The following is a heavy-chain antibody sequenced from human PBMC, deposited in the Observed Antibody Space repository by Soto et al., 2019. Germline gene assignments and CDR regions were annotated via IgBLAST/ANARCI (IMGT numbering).Heavy chain of an antibody. Sequence: QVQLQESGPGLVKPSQTLSLTCTVSGGSISSGGYYWSSIRQHPVKGLEWIGYIYYSGSTYYNPSLKSRVTISVDTSKNQFSLKLSSVTAADTAVYYCARGLLVDTAMFFDYYYGMDVWGQGTTVTVSS. CDR1: GGSISSGGYY. D-gene: IGHD5-18*01. V-gene: IGHV4-31*03. CDR3: ARGLLVDTAMFFDYYYGMDV. CDR2: IYYSGST. J-gene: IGHJ6*02.